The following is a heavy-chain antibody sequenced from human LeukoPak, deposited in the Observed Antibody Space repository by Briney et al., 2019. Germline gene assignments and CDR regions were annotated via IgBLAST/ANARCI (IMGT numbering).Heavy chain of an antibody. V-gene: IGHV3-49*04. CDR2: IRSKAYRGTT. D-gene: IGHD2-15*01. CDR3: ARDRDIVVVVAATLGHYYYGMDV. Sequence: GGSLRLSCTGSGFTFGDHAMSWVREAPGQGVEWVGFIRSKAYRGTTEYAASVKGRFTISRDDHASIAYLQMNSLRAEDTAVYYCARDRDIVVVVAATLGHYYYGMDVWGQGTTVTVSS. J-gene: IGHJ6*02. CDR1: GFTFGDHA.